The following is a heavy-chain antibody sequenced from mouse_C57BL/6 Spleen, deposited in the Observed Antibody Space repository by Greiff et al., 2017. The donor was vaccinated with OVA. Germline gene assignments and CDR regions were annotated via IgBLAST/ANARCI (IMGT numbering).Heavy chain of an antibody. V-gene: IGHV1-66*01. J-gene: IGHJ2*01. CDR1: GYSFTSYY. CDR3: ASLYYYGSSSGFDY. CDR2: IYPGSGNT. Sequence: VQLQQSGPELVKPGASVKISCKASGYSFTSYYIHWVKQRPGQGLEWIGWIYPGSGNTKYNEKFKGKATLTADTSSSTAYMQLSSLTSEDSAVYDCASLYYYGSSSGFDYWGQGTTLTVSS. D-gene: IGHD1-1*01.